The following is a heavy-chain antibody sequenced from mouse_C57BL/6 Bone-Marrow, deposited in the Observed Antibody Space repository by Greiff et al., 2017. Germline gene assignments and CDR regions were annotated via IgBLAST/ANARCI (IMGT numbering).Heavy chain of an antibody. D-gene: IGHD2-3*01. CDR3: VKDDYEAGLDY. CDR2: IHPSDSDT. V-gene: IGHV1-74*01. Sequence: VQLQQSGAELVKPGASVKVSCKASGYTFTSYWMHWVKQRPGQGLEWIGRIHPSDSDTNYNHKFKGKATLTADKSSSTAYMQLSSQTSEDSADYYGVKDDYEAGLDYWGQGTLVTVSA. CDR1: GYTFTSYW. J-gene: IGHJ3*01.